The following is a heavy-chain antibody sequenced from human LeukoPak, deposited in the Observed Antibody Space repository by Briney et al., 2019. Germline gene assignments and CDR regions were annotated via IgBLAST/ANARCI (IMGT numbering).Heavy chain of an antibody. CDR3: ARDLGTGNVDY. D-gene: IGHD1-1*01. Sequence: PSETLSLTCAVYGGSFSGYNWSWIRQPPGKGLEWIGEINHSGSTNYNPSLRSRVTISVDTSKNQFSLKLSSVTAADTAVYYCARDLGTGNVDYWGQGTLVTVSS. V-gene: IGHV4-34*01. J-gene: IGHJ4*02. CDR2: INHSGST. CDR1: GGSFSGYN.